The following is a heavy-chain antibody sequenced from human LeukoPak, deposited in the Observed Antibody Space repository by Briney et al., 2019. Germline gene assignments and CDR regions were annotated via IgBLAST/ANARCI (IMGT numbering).Heavy chain of an antibody. V-gene: IGHV3-21*01. CDR2: ISSSSSYI. CDR3: ARGFGMLYSSGWLNWFDP. CDR1: GFTFSSYS. D-gene: IGHD6-19*01. J-gene: IGHJ5*02. Sequence: GGSLRLSCAASGFTFSSYSMNWVRQAPGKGLEWVSSISSSSSYIYYADSVKGRFTISRDNAKNSLYLQMNSLRAEDTAVYYCARGFGMLYSSGWLNWFDPWGQGTLVTVSS.